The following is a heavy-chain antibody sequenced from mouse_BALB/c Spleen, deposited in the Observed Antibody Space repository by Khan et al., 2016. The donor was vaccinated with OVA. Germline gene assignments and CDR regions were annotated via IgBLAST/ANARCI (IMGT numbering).Heavy chain of an antibody. D-gene: IGHD2-3*01. CDR2: IDPENGDT. J-gene: IGHJ3*01. CDR1: GFNIKDYY. V-gene: IGHV14-1*02. CDR3: ARDGYSPWFAY. Sequence: EVQLQQSGAELVRPGALVKLSCKASGFNIKDYYMHWVKQRPEQGLVWIGRIDPENGDTIYDPKFQGKASITSDTSSNTAYLQLSSLTSEDTADYYCARDGYSPWFAYWGQGTLVTVSA.